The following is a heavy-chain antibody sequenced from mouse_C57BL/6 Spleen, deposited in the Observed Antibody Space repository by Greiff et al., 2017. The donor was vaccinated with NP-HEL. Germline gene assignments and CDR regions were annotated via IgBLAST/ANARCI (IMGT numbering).Heavy chain of an antibody. D-gene: IGHD2-1*01. J-gene: IGHJ2*01. CDR3: ARSPLYYGNYGDY. Sequence: VQLQQPGTELVKPGASVKLSCKASGYTFTSYWMHWVKQRPGQGLEWIGNINPSNGGTNYNEKFKSKATLTVDKSSSTAYMQLSSLTSEDSAAYYCARSPLYYGNYGDYWGQGTTLTVAS. V-gene: IGHV1-53*01. CDR2: INPSNGGT. CDR1: GYTFTSYW.